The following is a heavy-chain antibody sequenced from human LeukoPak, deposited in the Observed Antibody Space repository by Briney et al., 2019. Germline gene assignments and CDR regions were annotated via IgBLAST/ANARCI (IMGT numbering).Heavy chain of an antibody. CDR3: ARGSGAYSNYYYYGMDV. CDR2: ISGYNGNT. CDR1: VYTFTSYG. Sequence: VASVKVSCKASVYTFTSYGVSWVRQAPGQALEWMGWISGYNGNTNYAQRLQGRVTMTTDTSTSTAYMELRSLRSDDTAVYYCARGSGAYSNYYYYGMDVWGQGTTVTVSS. V-gene: IGHV1-18*01. J-gene: IGHJ6*02. D-gene: IGHD3-16*01.